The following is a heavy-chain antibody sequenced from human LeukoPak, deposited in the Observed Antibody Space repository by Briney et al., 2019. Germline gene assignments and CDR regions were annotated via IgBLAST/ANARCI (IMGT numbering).Heavy chain of an antibody. CDR1: GGTFSSYA. Sequence: ASVKVSCKAAGGTFSSYAISWVRQAPGQGLEWMGGIIPIFGTANYAQKFQGRVTITADESTSTAYMELSSLRSEDTAVYYCAAMVRGVISWFDPWGQGTLVTVSS. CDR3: AAMVRGVISWFDP. D-gene: IGHD3-10*01. V-gene: IGHV1-69*13. CDR2: IIPIFGTA. J-gene: IGHJ5*02.